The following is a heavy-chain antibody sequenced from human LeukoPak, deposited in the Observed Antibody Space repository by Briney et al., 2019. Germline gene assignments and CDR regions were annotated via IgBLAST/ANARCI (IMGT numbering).Heavy chain of an antibody. CDR1: GFTFSSYA. D-gene: IGHD6-6*01. Sequence: GRSLRLSCAASGFTFSSYAMHWVRQAPGKGLEWVAFIRYDGSNKYYADSVKGRFTISRDNSKNTLYLQMNSLRAEDTAVYYCAKNVKYSSRGYYYYYMDVWGKGTTVTVSS. CDR2: IRYDGSNK. V-gene: IGHV3-30*02. J-gene: IGHJ6*03. CDR3: AKNVKYSSRGYYYYYMDV.